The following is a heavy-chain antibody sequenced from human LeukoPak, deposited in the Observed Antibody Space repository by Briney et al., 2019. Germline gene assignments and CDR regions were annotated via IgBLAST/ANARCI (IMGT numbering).Heavy chain of an antibody. J-gene: IGHJ4*02. CDR1: GNSVSGDIYY. Sequence: SETLSLTCTVSGNSVSGDIYYWTWIRQPPGKGLEWLGFIYYSGSTRYNDSLKSRVTMSLDPSKRHFSLRLSSVTAVDTAVYYCARRVASRATGYYFDFWGPGILVTVSS. CDR2: IYYSGST. CDR3: ARRVASRATGYYFDF. D-gene: IGHD5-12*01. V-gene: IGHV4-61*03.